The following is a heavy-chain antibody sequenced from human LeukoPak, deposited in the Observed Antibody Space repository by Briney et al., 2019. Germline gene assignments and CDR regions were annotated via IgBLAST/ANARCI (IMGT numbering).Heavy chain of an antibody. V-gene: IGHV3-21*01. D-gene: IGHD3-10*01. CDR1: GFTFSSYS. CDR3: ANSETYYYGSGSDY. Sequence: SGGSLRLSCAASGFTFSSYSMNWVRQAPGKGLEWVSSISSSSSYIYFADSVKGRFTISRDNAKNSLYLQMNSLRAEDTAVYYCANSETYYYGSGSDYWGQGTLVTVSS. CDR2: ISSSSSYI. J-gene: IGHJ4*02.